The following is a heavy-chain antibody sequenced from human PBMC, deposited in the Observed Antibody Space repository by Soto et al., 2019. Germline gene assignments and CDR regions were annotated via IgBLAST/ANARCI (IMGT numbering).Heavy chain of an antibody. D-gene: IGHD2-15*01. CDR2: IHYSGST. CDR1: GGSISNYY. Sequence: QVQLQESGPELVKPSETLSLTCTVSGGSISNYYWSWIRQPPGKGLEWIGYIHYSGSTNYSPSLMGPVTKSVDTSKTQFSLQLSSVTAADTAVYYCASAYCSGYTCSPYNWFDPWGQGTLVTVSS. V-gene: IGHV4-59*01. J-gene: IGHJ5*02. CDR3: ASAYCSGYTCSPYNWFDP.